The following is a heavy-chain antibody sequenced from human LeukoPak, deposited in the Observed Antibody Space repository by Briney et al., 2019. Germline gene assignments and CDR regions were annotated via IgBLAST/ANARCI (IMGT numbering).Heavy chain of an antibody. CDR1: GGSFSGYY. CDR2: INHSGST. CDR3: ARRSLLWFGESPGAFDP. D-gene: IGHD3-10*01. V-gene: IGHV4-34*01. J-gene: IGHJ5*02. Sequence: SETPSLTCAVYGGSFSGYYWSWIRQPPGKGLEWIGEINHSGSTNYNPSLKSRVTISVDTSKNQFSLKLSSVTAADTAVYYCARRSLLWFGESPGAFDPWGQGTLVTVSS.